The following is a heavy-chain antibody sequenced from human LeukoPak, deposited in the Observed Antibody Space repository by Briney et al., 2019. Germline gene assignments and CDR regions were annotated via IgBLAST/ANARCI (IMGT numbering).Heavy chain of an antibody. D-gene: IGHD1-1*01. CDR3: AKHQERSHDY. CDR1: GFIVSSVY. CDR2: IYSTGDT. Sequence: PGGSLRLSCAASGFIVSSVYMSWVRQSPGKGLECVSIIYSTGDTYYADSVKGRFTISRDNSKNIVYLQMNSLRVDDTAVYYCAKHQERSHDYWGQGTLVTVSS. J-gene: IGHJ4*02. V-gene: IGHV3-53*01.